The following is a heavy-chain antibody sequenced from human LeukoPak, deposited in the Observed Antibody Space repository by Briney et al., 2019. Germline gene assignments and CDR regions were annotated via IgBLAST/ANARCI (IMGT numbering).Heavy chain of an antibody. CDR1: GYTFTSYA. D-gene: IGHD2-2*01. V-gene: IGHV7-4-1*02. CDR2: INTNTGNP. CDR3: AKQGPGHCGSTSCYGVDY. J-gene: IGHJ4*02. Sequence: ASVKVSCKASGYTFTSYAMNWVRQAPGQGLEWMGWINTNTGNPTYAQGFTGRFVFSLDTSVSTAYLQISSLKAEDTAVYFCAKQGPGHCGSTSCYGVDYWGQGTLVAVSS.